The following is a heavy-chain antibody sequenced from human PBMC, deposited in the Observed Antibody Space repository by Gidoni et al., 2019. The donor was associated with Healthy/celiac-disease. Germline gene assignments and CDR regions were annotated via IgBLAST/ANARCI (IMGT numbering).Heavy chain of an antibody. V-gene: IGHV1-69*01. J-gene: IGHJ6*03. CDR2: IIPIFGTA. CDR3: ARARRGYCSSTSCPLYYYYYMDV. D-gene: IGHD2-2*01. Sequence: QVQLVQSGAEVKKPGSSVKVSCKASGGTFSSYAISWVRPAPGQGLEWMGGIIPIFGTANYAQKFQGRVTITADESTSTAYMELSSLRSEDTAVYYCARARRGYCSSTSCPLYYYYYMDVWGKGTTVTVSS. CDR1: GGTFSSYA.